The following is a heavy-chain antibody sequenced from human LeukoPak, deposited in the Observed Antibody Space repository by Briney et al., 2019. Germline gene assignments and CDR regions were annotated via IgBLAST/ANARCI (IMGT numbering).Heavy chain of an antibody. D-gene: IGHD7-27*01. Sequence: SETLSLTCTVSGDSISSGGYYWSWIRQPPGKGLEWIGYIRHSENPNYNPSLKSRVTMSVDTSKNQFSLKLSSVTAADTAVYYCTRGSTGAFGPWGQGTLVTVSS. CDR2: IRHSENP. CDR1: GDSISSGGYY. V-gene: IGHV4-61*08. J-gene: IGHJ5*02. CDR3: TRGSTGAFGP.